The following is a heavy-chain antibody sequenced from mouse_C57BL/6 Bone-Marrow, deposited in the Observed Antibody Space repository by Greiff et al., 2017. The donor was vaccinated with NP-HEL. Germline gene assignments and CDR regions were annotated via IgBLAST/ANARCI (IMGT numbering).Heavy chain of an antibody. J-gene: IGHJ4*01. CDR2: ISDGGSYT. CDR1: GFTFSSYA. Sequence: EVKVVESGGGLVKPGGSLKLSCAASGFTFSSYAMSWVRQTPEKRLEWVATISDGGSYTYYPDNVKGRFTISRDNAKNNLYLQMSHLKSEDTAMYYCARAHNYYGSSYDAMDYWGQGTSVTVSS. V-gene: IGHV5-4*03. CDR3: ARAHNYYGSSYDAMDY. D-gene: IGHD1-1*01.